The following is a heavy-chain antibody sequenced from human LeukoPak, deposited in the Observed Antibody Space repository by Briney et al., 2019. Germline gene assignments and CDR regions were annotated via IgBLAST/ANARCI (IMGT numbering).Heavy chain of an antibody. CDR2: INHSGST. CDR3: ARGPNYLYYDILTGYRPLYYFDY. V-gene: IGHV4-34*01. CDR1: GGSFSGYY. D-gene: IGHD3-9*01. J-gene: IGHJ4*02. Sequence: SETLSLTCAVYGGSFSGYYWSWIRQPPGKGLEWIGEINHSGSTNYNPSLKSRVTISVDTSKNQFSLKLSSVTAADTAVYYCARGPNYLYYDILTGYRPLYYFDYWGQGTLVAVSS.